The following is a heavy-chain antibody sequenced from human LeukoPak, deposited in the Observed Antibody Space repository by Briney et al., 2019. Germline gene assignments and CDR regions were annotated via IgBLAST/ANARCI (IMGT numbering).Heavy chain of an antibody. CDR1: GGSFSSYY. J-gene: IGHJ4*02. CDR2: IYYIGST. D-gene: IGHD2-21*02. CDR3: ASRKGRATAVDY. Sequence: SETLSLTCTVSGGSFSSYYWTWIRQPPGKGLQWIGYIYYIGSTSYNPSLKSRVAMSVDTSKNQFSLKLSSVTAADTAVYYCASRKGRATAVDYWGQGTLVTVSS. V-gene: IGHV4-59*01.